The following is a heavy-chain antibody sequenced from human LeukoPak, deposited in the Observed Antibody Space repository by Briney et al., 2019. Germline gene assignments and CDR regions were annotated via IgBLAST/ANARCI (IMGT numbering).Heavy chain of an antibody. CDR1: GYTFTSYA. J-gene: IGHJ4*02. CDR3: ARGVAAGDFDY. Sequence: ASVKVSCKASGYTFTSYAMHWVRQAPGQRLEWMGWINAGNGNTKYSQKFQGRVTITRDTSASTAYMELSGLRSEDTAVYYCARGVAAGDFDYWGQGTLVTVSS. V-gene: IGHV1-3*01. D-gene: IGHD6-19*01. CDR2: INAGNGNT.